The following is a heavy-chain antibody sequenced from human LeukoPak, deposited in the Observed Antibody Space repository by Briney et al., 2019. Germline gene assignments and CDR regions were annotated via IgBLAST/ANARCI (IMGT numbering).Heavy chain of an antibody. D-gene: IGHD3-22*01. CDR3: ARGVLYYYDSRVFVDY. V-gene: IGHV1-2*02. CDR1: GYTFTGYY. Sequence: ASVKVSCKASGYTFTGYYMHWVRQAPGQGLEWMGWINPNSGGTNYAQKFQGRVTMTTDTSTSTAYMELRSLRSDDTAVYYCARGVLYYYDSRVFVDYWGQGTLVTVSS. CDR2: INPNSGGT. J-gene: IGHJ4*02.